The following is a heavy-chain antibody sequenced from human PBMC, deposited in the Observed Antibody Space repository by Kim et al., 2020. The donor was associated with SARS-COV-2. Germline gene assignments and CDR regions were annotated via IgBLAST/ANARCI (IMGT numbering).Heavy chain of an antibody. CDR2: ISAYNGNT. CDR1: GYTFTSYG. Sequence: ASVKVSCKASGYTFTSYGISWVRQAPGQGLEWMGWISAYNGNTNYAQKLQGRVTMTTDTSTSTAYMELRSLRSDDTAVYYCARDRYYDFWSGYYRGNYYYYGMDVRGQGTTVTVSS. V-gene: IGHV1-18*04. D-gene: IGHD3-3*01. CDR3: ARDRYYDFWSGYYRGNYYYYGMDV. J-gene: IGHJ6*02.